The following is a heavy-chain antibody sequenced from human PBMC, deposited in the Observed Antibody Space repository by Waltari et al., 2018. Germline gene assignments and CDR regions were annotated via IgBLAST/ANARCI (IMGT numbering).Heavy chain of an antibody. CDR1: GFTFSSYG. Sequence: QVQLVESGGGVVQPGRSLRLSCAASGFTFSSYGMNWVRQAPGKGLEWVAVISYDGSNKYYADSVKGRFTISRDNSKNTLYLQMNSLRAEDTAVYYCAKRGKMRAFDIWGQGTMVTVSS. D-gene: IGHD6-13*01. CDR2: ISYDGSNK. J-gene: IGHJ3*02. V-gene: IGHV3-30*18. CDR3: AKRGKMRAFDI.